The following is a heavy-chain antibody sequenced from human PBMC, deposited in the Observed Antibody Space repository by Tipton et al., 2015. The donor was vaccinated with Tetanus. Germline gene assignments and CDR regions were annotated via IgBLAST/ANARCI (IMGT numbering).Heavy chain of an antibody. Sequence: SLRLSCAASGFTFRNYWMHWVRQAPGKGLVWVSRINGEASDTGNADSVTGRLSISKDNNKNMLYLQINSLRAEDTAVYYCARELAYDGSGRDAFDIWGHGTMVTVSS. CDR2: INGEASDT. CDR1: GFTFRNYW. CDR3: ARELAYDGSGRDAFDI. D-gene: IGHD3-10*01. J-gene: IGHJ3*02. V-gene: IGHV3-74*01.